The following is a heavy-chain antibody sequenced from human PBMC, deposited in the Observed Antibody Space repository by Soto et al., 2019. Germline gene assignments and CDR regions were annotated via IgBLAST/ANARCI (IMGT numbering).Heavy chain of an antibody. J-gene: IGHJ6*02. V-gene: IGHV4-34*01. Sequence: SETLSLTCAVYGGSFSGYYWTWIRQPPGTGLEWIGEINHSGSTNYNPSLKSRVTISLDTSKNQFSLKLSSVAAADTAVYYCAREGYSSGYYYYYGMDVWGQGTTVTVSS. D-gene: IGHD3-22*01. CDR3: AREGYSSGYYYYYGMDV. CDR2: INHSGST. CDR1: GGSFSGYY.